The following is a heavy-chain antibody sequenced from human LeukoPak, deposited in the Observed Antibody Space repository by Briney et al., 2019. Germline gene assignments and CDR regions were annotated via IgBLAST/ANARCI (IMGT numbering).Heavy chain of an antibody. Sequence: GASVKVSCKASGYTFTSYAMNWVRQAPGQGLEWMGIINPSGGSTSYAQKFQGRVTMTRDMSTSTVYMELSSLRSEDTAVYYCARNAVAAEPTFDYWGQGTLVTVSS. J-gene: IGHJ4*02. D-gene: IGHD2-15*01. CDR1: GYTFTSYA. CDR3: ARNAVAAEPTFDY. V-gene: IGHV1-46*01. CDR2: INPSGGST.